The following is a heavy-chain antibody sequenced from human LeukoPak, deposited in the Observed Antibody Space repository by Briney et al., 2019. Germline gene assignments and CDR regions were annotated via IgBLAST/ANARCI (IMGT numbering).Heavy chain of an antibody. CDR3: ASYSNWDNGLDY. D-gene: IGHD4-11*01. J-gene: IGHJ4*02. CDR2: IYHSGST. CDR1: GGSISSGGYS. Sequence: PSETLSLTCAVSGGSISSGGYSWSWIRQPPGKGLEWIGYIYHSGSTYYNPSLKSRVTISVDRSKNQFSLKLSPVTAADTAVYYCASYSNWDNGLDYWGQGTLVTVSS. V-gene: IGHV4-30-2*01.